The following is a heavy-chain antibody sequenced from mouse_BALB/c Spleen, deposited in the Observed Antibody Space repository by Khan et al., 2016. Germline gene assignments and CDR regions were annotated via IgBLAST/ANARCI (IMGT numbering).Heavy chain of an antibody. CDR3: ARRRQLDLYYAMDY. CDR2: IATYTGES. V-gene: IGHV9-1*02. J-gene: IGHJ4*01. Sequence: QIQLVQSGPELKKPGETVKISCKASGYTFTNYGMNWVQQAPGKGLRWKGWIATYTGESTYADDFKGRFAFSLETSASPAYLQINNLKNEDMATYFCARRRQLDLYYAMDYWGQGTSVTVSS. D-gene: IGHD6-1*01. CDR1: GYTFTNYG.